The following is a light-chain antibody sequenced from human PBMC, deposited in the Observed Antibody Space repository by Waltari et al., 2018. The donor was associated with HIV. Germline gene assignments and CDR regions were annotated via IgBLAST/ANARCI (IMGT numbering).Light chain of an antibody. J-gene: IGLJ2*01. Sequence: SSELTQDPSVSVALGQTVRITCQGDSLRSYYASGYKQKSGQAPVVVVFGRNYRPSGIPARFSGSSSGNTATLTITGAQADDEADYYCHSRDSSGSHVVFGGGTKVTVL. CDR1: SLRSYY. CDR2: GRN. V-gene: IGLV3-19*01. CDR3: HSRDSSGSHVV.